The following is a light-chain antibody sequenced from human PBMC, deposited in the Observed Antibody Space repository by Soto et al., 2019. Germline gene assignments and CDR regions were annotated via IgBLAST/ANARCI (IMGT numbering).Light chain of an antibody. Sequence: EIVLTQSPATLSFSLGERATLSCRASQNIRNHLAWYQQKPGQAPRLLIYDASNMATGIPARFSGGGSGTDFSLTISSLEPEDFAVYYCQQRDTWPPFSFGPGTTVDMK. CDR1: QNIRNH. CDR2: DAS. J-gene: IGKJ3*01. V-gene: IGKV3-11*01. CDR3: QQRDTWPPFS.